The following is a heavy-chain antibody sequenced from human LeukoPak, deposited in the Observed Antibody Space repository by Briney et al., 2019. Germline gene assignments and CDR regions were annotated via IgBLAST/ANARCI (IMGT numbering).Heavy chain of an antibody. CDR2: NNHSGST. Sequence: SETLSLTCAVYGGSFSGYYWSWIRQPPGKGLEWIGENNHSGSTNYNPSLKSRVTISVDTSKNQFSLKLSSVTAADTAVYYCARDRGYCSGGSCYTNWFDPWGQGTLVTVSS. CDR3: ARDRGYCSGGSCYTNWFDP. CDR1: GGSFSGYY. D-gene: IGHD2-15*01. V-gene: IGHV4-34*01. J-gene: IGHJ5*02.